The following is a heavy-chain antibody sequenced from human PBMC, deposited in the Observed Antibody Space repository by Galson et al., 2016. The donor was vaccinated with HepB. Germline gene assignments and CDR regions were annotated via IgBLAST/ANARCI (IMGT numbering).Heavy chain of an antibody. J-gene: IGHJ6*02. CDR2: IYPSGDTT. V-gene: IGHV1-46*01. D-gene: IGHD2-15*01. Sequence: SVKVSCKASGSIRHFLHWVRQAPGQGPEWLGIIYPSGDTTIYAQKFQGRLTLTRDTSTNTVHMELKSLRSDDKAVYYCARDSPGGYYLWYGMDAWGQGTTVTVS. CDR1: GSIRHF. CDR3: ARDSPGGYYLWYGMDA.